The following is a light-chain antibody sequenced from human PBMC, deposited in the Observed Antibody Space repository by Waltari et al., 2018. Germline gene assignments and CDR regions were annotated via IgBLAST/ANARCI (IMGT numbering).Light chain of an antibody. CDR1: SDINLGTYR. J-gene: IGLJ3*02. CDR3: LIWHSSAWV. Sequence: QAVLTQPSSLSASPGASASLTCTLRSDINLGTYRIHWYLQKPGSPPQYLLKYKSDSDKQQGSGVPSRFSGSKDASANAGILLISGLQSEDEADYYCLIWHSSAWVFGGGTKLTVL. V-gene: IGLV5-45*03. CDR2: YKSDSDK.